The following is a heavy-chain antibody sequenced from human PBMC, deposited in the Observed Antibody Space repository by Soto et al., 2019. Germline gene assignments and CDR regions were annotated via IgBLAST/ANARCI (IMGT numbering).Heavy chain of an antibody. J-gene: IGHJ3*02. V-gene: IGHV1-2*02. D-gene: IGHD2-2*01. CDR3: ARPHQLPDAFDI. CDR1: GYTFNRYY. CDR2: ISPHTGGT. Sequence: ASVKVSCKASGYTFNRYYMHWVRQAPGPGLEWMGWISPHTGGTTYAQKFQGRVTMTRDTSVSTAFMELSRLGSDDTAVYYCARPHQLPDAFDIWGQGTMVTVSS.